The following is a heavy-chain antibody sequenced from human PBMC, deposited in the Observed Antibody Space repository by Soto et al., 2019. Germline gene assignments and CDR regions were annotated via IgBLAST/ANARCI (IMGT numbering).Heavy chain of an antibody. V-gene: IGHV1-24*01. Sequence: QVQLVQSGAEVKKPGASVKVSCKVSGYTLTELSMHWVRQAPGKGLEWMGGFDPEDGETIYAQKFQGRVTMTEDTSTDTDYMELSSLRSEDTAVYYCATDLSGGSSRTTAFAYWGQGTLVTVSS. J-gene: IGHJ4*02. CDR1: GYTLTELS. D-gene: IGHD1-26*01. CDR2: FDPEDGET. CDR3: ATDLSGGSSRTTAFAY.